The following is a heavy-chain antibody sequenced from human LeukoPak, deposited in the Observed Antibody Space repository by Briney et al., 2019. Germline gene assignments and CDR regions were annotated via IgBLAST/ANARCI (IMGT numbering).Heavy chain of an antibody. V-gene: IGHV4-4*02. J-gene: IGHJ5*02. D-gene: IGHD3-10*01. CDR3: AREVVRGVTNWFDP. CDR1: GGSISSSNW. Sequence: SETLSLTCAVSGGSISSSNWWSWARQPPGKGLEWIWEIYHSGSTNYNPSLKSRVTISVDKSKNQFSLKLSSVTAADTAVYYCAREVVRGVTNWFDPWGQGTLVTVSS. CDR2: IYHSGST.